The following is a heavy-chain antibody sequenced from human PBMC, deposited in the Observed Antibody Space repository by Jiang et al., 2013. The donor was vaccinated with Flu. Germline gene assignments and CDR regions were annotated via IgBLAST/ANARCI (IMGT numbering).Heavy chain of an antibody. CDR3: ARAQAAGGRPGRVNYFDY. J-gene: IGHJ4*02. CDR2: IYHSGST. CDR1: GGSISSSNW. D-gene: IGHD6-13*01. Sequence: GPGLVKPSETLSLTCTVSGGSISSSNWWSWVRQPPGKGLEWIGEIYHSGSTNYNPSLKSRVTISVDKSKNQFSLKLSSVTAADTAVYYCARAQAAGGRPGRVNYFDYWGQGTLVTVSS. V-gene: IGHV4-4*02.